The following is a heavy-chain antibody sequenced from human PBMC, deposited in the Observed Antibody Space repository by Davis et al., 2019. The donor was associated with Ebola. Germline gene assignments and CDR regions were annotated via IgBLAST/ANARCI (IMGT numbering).Heavy chain of an antibody. CDR2: IFHSGTT. CDR1: GASISNGHW. D-gene: IGHD2-15*01. CDR3: AREGSRYCSGGSCYLVLEIPSYFDY. Sequence: SETLSLTCAVSGASISNGHWWSWVRQPPGKGLEWIGEIFHSGTTTYNPSLKSRVTISVDTSKNPFSLKLSSVTAADTSVYYCAREGSRYCSGGSCYLVLEIPSYFDYWGQGTLVTVSS. V-gene: IGHV4-4*02. J-gene: IGHJ4*02.